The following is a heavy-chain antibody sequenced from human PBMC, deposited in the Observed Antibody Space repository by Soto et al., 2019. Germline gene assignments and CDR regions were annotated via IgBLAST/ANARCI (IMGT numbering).Heavy chain of an antibody. J-gene: IGHJ4*02. D-gene: IGHD7-27*01. V-gene: IGHV4-39*01. CDR3: AGGLTGDFHY. Sequence: SETLSLTCTVSGGSISSSSYYWGWIRQPPGKGLEWIGSIYYSGSTYYNPSLKSRVTISVDTSKNQFSLKLSSVTAADTAVYYCAGGLTGDFHYWGQGTLVTVSS. CDR1: GGSISSSSYY. CDR2: IYYSGST.